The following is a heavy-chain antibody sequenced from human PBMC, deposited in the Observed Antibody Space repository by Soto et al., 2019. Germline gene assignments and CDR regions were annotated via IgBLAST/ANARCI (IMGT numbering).Heavy chain of an antibody. CDR1: GGSVSSSNW. J-gene: IGHJ4*02. V-gene: IGHV4-4*02. CDR2: IYHSGST. D-gene: IGHD5-18*01. CDR3: ARVGRVDTAMVPGLFDY. Sequence: QVQLQESGPGLVKPSGTLSLTCAVSGGSVSSSNWWSWVRQPPGKGLEWIGEIYHSGSTNYNPSLKSRVTISVDKSENQFSLKLSSVTAADTAVYYCARVGRVDTAMVPGLFDYWGQGTLVTVSS.